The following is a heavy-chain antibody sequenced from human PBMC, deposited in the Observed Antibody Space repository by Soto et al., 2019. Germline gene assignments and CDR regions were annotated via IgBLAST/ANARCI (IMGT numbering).Heavy chain of an antibody. CDR2: IKEDGSEK. CDR3: ARGAMTTLRY. J-gene: IGHJ4*02. CDR1: GFTFSSYW. D-gene: IGHD4-17*01. V-gene: IGHV3-7*01. Sequence: EVQLVESGRDLVQPGGSLRLSCAASGFTFSSYWMSWVRQAPGKGLEWVANIKEDGSEKNYVDSVKGRFTISRDNAKNSLFLQMESLKFEDTAVYYCARGAMTTLRYWGQGTLVTVSS.